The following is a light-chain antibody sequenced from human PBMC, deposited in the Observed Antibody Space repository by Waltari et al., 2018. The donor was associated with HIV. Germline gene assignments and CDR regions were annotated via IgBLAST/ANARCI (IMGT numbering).Light chain of an antibody. J-gene: IGLJ1*01. CDR2: RDN. CDR1: SFNIGRNF. V-gene: IGLV1-47*01. CDR3: AAWDDSLSGSYV. Sequence: QSVLTQPPSASGTPGQRVIVPCSGSSFNIGRNFVSWYQHHPGTAPKVLIFRDNQRPSGVPVRFSGSKSGASASLAISGLRSEDEADYYCAAWDDSLSGSYVFGPGTKVTVL.